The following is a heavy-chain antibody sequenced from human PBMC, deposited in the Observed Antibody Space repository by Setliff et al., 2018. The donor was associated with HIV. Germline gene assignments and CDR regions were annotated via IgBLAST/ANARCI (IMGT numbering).Heavy chain of an antibody. CDR3: AKSPGIYYYDSSGHYLLY. CDR2: IIPIFNTA. V-gene: IGHV1-69*13. J-gene: IGHJ4*02. CDR1: GGTFSSYS. D-gene: IGHD3-22*01. Sequence: SVKVSCKASGGTFSSYSITWVRQAPGQGLEWMGGIIPIFNTANYAQKFQGRVTITADESTSTAYMELSSLGSEDTAVYYCAKSPGIYYYDSSGHYLLYWGQGAQVTAPQ.